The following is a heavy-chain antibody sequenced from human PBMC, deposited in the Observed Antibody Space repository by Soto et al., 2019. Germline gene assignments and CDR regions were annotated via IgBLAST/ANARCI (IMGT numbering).Heavy chain of an antibody. D-gene: IGHD3-3*01. CDR2: ISSSSSYI. CDR3: ASGGTADYDFWSGTPLDY. Sequence: EVQLVESGGGLVKPGGSLRLSCAASGFTFSSYSMNWFRQAPGKGLEWVSSISSSSSYIYYADSVKGRFTISRDNAKNSLYLQMNSLRVEDTAVYYCASGGTADYDFWSGTPLDYWGQGTLVTVSS. V-gene: IGHV3-21*01. J-gene: IGHJ4*02. CDR1: GFTFSSYS.